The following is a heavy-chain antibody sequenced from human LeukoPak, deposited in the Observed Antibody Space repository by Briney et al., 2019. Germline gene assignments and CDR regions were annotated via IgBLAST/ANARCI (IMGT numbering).Heavy chain of an antibody. Sequence: PSETLSLTCTVSGDSISSSSYYLGWIRQPPGKGLEWIGYIYYSGSTNYNPSVKSRVAISVDTSKNQFSLKLSSVTAADTAVYYCARHRGGSSSWYILDYWGQGTLVTVSS. CDR1: GDSISSSSYY. CDR2: IYYSGST. J-gene: IGHJ4*02. D-gene: IGHD6-13*01. CDR3: ARHRGGSSSWYILDY. V-gene: IGHV4-61*05.